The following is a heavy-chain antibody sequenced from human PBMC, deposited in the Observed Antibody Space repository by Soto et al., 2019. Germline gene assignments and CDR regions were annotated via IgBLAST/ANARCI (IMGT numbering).Heavy chain of an antibody. Sequence: SETLSLTCTVSGDSISSPDYYWSWIRQAPGKGLELIGYVYYRGSIYYTPSFESRVSVSIDTSKNQFSLRLTSVTAADSAVYFCARVTFTPNWFDSWGQGILVTVSS. D-gene: IGHD3-16*01. CDR1: GDSISSPDYY. V-gene: IGHV4-30-4*01. J-gene: IGHJ5*01. CDR2: VYYRGSI. CDR3: ARVTFTPNWFDS.